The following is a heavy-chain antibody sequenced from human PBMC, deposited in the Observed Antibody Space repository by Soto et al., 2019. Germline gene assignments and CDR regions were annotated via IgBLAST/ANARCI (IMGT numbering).Heavy chain of an antibody. Sequence: QVTLKESGPVLVKPTEPLTLTCTVSGFSLSNARMGVSWIRQPPGKALEWLAHIFSNDEKSYSTSLKSRLTISKDTSKSQVVLTMTNMDPVDTATYYCARIRGIYYYYYYMDVWGKGTTVTVSS. CDR1: GFSLSNARMG. D-gene: IGHD3-10*01. V-gene: IGHV2-26*01. J-gene: IGHJ6*03. CDR3: ARIRGIYYYYYYMDV. CDR2: IFSNDEK.